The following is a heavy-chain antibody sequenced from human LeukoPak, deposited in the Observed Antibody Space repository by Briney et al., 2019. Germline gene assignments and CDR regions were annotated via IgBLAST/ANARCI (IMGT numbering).Heavy chain of an antibody. CDR3: ARDKIEGPTKLDC. CDR2: IKQDESEK. CDR1: GFTFSSYW. D-gene: IGHD1-1*01. Sequence: PGGSLRLSCAASGFTFSSYWMSWVRQAPGKGLEWVANIKQDESEKYYVDSVKGRFTISRDNAKNSLYPQMNSLRAEDTAVYYCARDKIEGPTKLDCWGQGILVTVSS. V-gene: IGHV3-7*01. J-gene: IGHJ4*02.